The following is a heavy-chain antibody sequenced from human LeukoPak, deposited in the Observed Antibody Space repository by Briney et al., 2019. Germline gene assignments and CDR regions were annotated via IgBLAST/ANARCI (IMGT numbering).Heavy chain of an antibody. CDR1: VGSIRSGSYY. CDR3: ARDLWGSGIDN. J-gene: IGHJ4*02. V-gene: IGHV4-61*02. Sequence: SETLSLTCTVSVGSIRSGSYYWSWIRQPAGKGLEWIGRIYTSGSTNYNPSLKSRVTISVDTSKNQFSLKLSSVTAADAAVYYCARDLWGSGIDNWGQGTLVTVSS. D-gene: IGHD3-10*01. CDR2: IYTSGST.